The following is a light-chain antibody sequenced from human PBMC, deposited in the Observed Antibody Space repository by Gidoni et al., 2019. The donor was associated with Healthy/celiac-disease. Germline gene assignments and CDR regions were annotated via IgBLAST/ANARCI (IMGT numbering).Light chain of an antibody. CDR2: EGS. CDR1: SSDVGSYNL. J-gene: IGLJ3*02. CDR3: CSYAGSSTWV. V-gene: IGLV2-23*01. Sequence: GQSITISCTGTSSDVGSYNLVSWYQQHPGKAPKLMIYEGSKRPSGVSNRFSGSKSGNTASLTISGLQAEDEADYYCCSYAGSSTWVFGGGTKLTVL.